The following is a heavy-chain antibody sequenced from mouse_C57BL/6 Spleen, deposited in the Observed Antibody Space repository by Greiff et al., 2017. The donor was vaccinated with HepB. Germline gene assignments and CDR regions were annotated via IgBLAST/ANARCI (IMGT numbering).Heavy chain of an antibody. V-gene: IGHV1-18*01. CDR2: INPNNGGT. Sequence: EVQLQQSGPELVKPGASVKIPCKASGYTFTDYNMDWVKQSHGKSLEWIGDINPNNGGTIYNQKFKGKATLTVDKSSSTAYMELRSLTSEDTAVYYCARGGYGNPFDYWGQGTTLTVSS. CDR1: GYTFTDYN. D-gene: IGHD2-10*02. CDR3: ARGGYGNPFDY. J-gene: IGHJ2*01.